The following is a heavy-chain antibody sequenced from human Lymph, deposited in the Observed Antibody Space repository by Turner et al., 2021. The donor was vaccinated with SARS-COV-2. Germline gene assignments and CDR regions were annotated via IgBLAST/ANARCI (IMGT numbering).Heavy chain of an antibody. CDR1: GGSISGFY. D-gene: IGHD4-17*01. J-gene: IGHJ6*02. Sequence: QVQLQESGPGLEKPSETLSLTCTISGGSISGFYWSWIRQPPGKGLEWIGYIYYSGSIKYNPTLKSRVTISVDTSKNQFSLKLSSVTAADTAVYYCARDRTSYGDYWAGYYYGMDVWGQGTTVTVSS. V-gene: IGHV4-59*01. CDR2: IYYSGSI. CDR3: ARDRTSYGDYWAGYYYGMDV.